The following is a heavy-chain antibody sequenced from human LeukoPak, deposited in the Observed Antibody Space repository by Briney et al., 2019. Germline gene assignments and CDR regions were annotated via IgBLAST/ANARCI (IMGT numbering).Heavy chain of an antibody. V-gene: IGHV4-59*01. CDR3: ARDGRRGFGTRAFDI. J-gene: IGHJ3*02. CDR1: GGSISSYY. Sequence: SETLSLTCTVSGGSISSYYWSWIRQPPGKGLEWIGYIYYSGSTNYNPSLKSRVTISVDTSKNQFSLKLSPVTAADTAVYYCARDGRRGFGTRAFDIWGQETMVTVSS. CDR2: IYYSGST. D-gene: IGHD3-10*01.